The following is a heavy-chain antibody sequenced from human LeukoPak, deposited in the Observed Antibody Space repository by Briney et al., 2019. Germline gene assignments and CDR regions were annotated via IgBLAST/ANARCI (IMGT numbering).Heavy chain of an antibody. D-gene: IGHD5-24*01. CDR1: GASISSGSYY. CDR2: IYYSGST. J-gene: IGHJ3*02. Sequence: SETLSLTCTVSGASISSGSYYWSWIRQPPGKGLEWIGYIYYSGSTNYNPSLKSRVTISVDTSKNQFSLKLSSVTAADTAVYYCARVEMATTGSAFDIWGQGTMVTVSS. CDR3: ARVEMATTGSAFDI. V-gene: IGHV4-61*01.